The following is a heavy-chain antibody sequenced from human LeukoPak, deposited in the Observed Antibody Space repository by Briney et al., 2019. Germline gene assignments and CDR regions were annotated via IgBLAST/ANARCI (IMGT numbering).Heavy chain of an antibody. V-gene: IGHV4-34*01. CDR1: VESFSGYY. D-gene: IGHD5-24*01. CDR2: INHSGST. J-gene: IGHJ5*02. CDR3: ARSPNPRRWLQLSWFDP. Sequence: SETLSLTCAVYVESFSGYYWSCIPHPPGKGLEWIGEINHSGSTNYNQSLKSRVTISVDTSKNQFSLKLSSVTAADTAVYYCARSPNPRRWLQLSWFDPWGQGTLVTVSS.